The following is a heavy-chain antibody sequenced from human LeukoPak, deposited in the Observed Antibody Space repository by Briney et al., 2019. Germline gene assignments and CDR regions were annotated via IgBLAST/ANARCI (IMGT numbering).Heavy chain of an antibody. CDR1: GFTFSSYA. Sequence: PGGSLRLSCAASGFTFSSYAMHWVRQAPGKGLEWVAVISYDGSNKYYADSVKGRFTISRDNSKNTLYLQMNSLRAEDTAVYYCAREQNSYGYTHAFDIWGQGTMVTVSS. D-gene: IGHD5-18*01. J-gene: IGHJ3*02. CDR3: AREQNSYGYTHAFDI. V-gene: IGHV3-30*01. CDR2: ISYDGSNK.